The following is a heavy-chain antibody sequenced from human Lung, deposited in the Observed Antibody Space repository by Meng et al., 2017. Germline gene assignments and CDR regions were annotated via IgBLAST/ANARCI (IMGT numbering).Heavy chain of an antibody. CDR2: IYTSGST. J-gene: IGHJ4*02. V-gene: IGHV4-4*07. Sequence: SETLSLTCTVSGGSISSYYWSWIRQPAGKGLEWIGRIYTSGSTNYNPSLKSRVTMSVDTSKNRFSLKLSSVTAADTAVYYCARETIGNLRTYYFDYWGQGTLVTVSS. CDR3: ARETIGNLRTYYFDY. D-gene: IGHD4-23*01. CDR1: GGSISSYY.